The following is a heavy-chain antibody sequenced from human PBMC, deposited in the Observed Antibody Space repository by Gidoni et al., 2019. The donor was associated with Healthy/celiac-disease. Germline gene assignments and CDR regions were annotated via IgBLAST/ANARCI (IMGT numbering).Heavy chain of an antibody. J-gene: IGHJ1*01. V-gene: IGHV4-34*01. CDR2: INHSGST. CDR1: GGSFSGYY. D-gene: IGHD3-16*01. CDR3: ASRPYPGFQH. Sequence: QVQLQQWGAGLLKPSETLSLTCAVYGGSFSGYYWSWIRQPPGKGLEWIGEINHSGSTNYNPSLKSRVTISVDTPKNQFSLKLSSVTAADTAVYYCASRPYPGFQHWGQGTLVTVSS.